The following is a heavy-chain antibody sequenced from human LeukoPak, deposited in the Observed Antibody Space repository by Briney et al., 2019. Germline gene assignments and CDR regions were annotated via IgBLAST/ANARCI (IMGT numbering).Heavy chain of an antibody. J-gene: IGHJ6*02. CDR2: ISYDGSNK. V-gene: IGHV3-30*18. CDR3: AKDGVRDYYYYGMDV. CDR1: GFTFSSYG. D-gene: IGHD1-1*01. Sequence: GGSLRLSCAASGFTFSSYGMHWVRQAPGKGLEWVAVISYDGSNKYYADSVKGRFTISRDNSKNTLYLQMNSLRAEDTAVYYCAKDGVRDYYYYGMDVWGQGTTVTVSS.